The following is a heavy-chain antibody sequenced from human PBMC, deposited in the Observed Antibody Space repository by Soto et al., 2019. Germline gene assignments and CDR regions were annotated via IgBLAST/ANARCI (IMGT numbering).Heavy chain of an antibody. V-gene: IGHV4-59*08. CDR3: ARLPWADYGGIFDP. J-gene: IGHJ5*02. CDR2: IYYSGST. D-gene: IGHD4-17*01. Sequence: QVQLQESGPGLVKPSETLSLTCTVSGGSISNYYWSWIRHPPGKKLEWIGYIYYSGSTNYNPSLKSRDTISVETSKNQYSRNQDAVTTADTAMYYCARLPWADYGGIFDPWGQGTLVTVSS. CDR1: GGSISNYY.